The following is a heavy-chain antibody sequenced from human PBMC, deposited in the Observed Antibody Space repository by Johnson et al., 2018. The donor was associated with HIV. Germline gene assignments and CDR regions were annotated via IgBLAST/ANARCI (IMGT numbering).Heavy chain of an antibody. J-gene: IGHJ3*02. Sequence: VQLVESGGGLVQPGRSLRLSCAASGFTFDDYAMHWVRQAPGKGLEWVSGVSWIGGSTGYADSVKGRFSISRDNVKNSLYLQMNSLRAEDTAVYYCARELGGSSLPFGAFDIWGQGTMVTVSS. CDR1: GFTFDDYA. CDR2: VSWIGGST. D-gene: IGHD6-13*01. CDR3: ARELGGSSLPFGAFDI. V-gene: IGHV3-9*01.